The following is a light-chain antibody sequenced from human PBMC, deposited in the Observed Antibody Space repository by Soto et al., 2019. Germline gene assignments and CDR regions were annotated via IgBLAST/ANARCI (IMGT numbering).Light chain of an antibody. CDR3: FQSTHLPPT. CDR2: EVS. CDR1: HNILYSSDNKNY. V-gene: IGKV2D-29*02. J-gene: IGKJ5*01. Sequence: DIVLTQSPDSLAVSLGERATINCKSSHNILYSSDNKNYLSWYLQKPGQSPQIXIYEVSNRFSGVPDRFSGSGSGTDFTLTISRVEAEDVGLYYCFQSTHLPPTCGQGTRLEIK.